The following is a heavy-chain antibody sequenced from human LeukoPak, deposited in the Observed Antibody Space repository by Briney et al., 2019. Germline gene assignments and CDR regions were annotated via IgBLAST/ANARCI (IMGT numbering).Heavy chain of an antibody. CDR2: IYYSGST. D-gene: IGHD3-22*01. Sequence: SETLSLTCTVSGGSISPYYWSWIRQPPGKGLEWIGYIYYSGSTNYNPSLKSRVTISLDTSKNQFSLKLSSVTAADTAVYYCARSTWLLDKWGQGTPVTVSS. CDR3: ARSTWLLDK. CDR1: GGSISPYY. J-gene: IGHJ4*02. V-gene: IGHV4-59*01.